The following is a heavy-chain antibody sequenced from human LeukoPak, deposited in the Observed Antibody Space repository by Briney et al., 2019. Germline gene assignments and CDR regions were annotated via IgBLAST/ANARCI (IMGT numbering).Heavy chain of an antibody. J-gene: IGHJ4*02. CDR2: IIAIFGTG. Sequence: AVTVSYKASGGTFNNYGMSWVGQAPGEGREWMGGIIAIFGTGNYAQKFQGRVTITADKSTSTAYMELSSLRSEDTAVYYCARSLQLVRRYFVYWGQGTLVTVAS. V-gene: IGHV1-69*06. CDR3: ARSLQLVRRYFVY. D-gene: IGHD6-13*01. CDR1: GGTFNNYG.